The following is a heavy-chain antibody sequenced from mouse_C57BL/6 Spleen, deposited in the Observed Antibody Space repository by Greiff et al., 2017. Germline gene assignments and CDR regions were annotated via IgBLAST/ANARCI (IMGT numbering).Heavy chain of an antibody. CDR1: GFTFNTYA. Sequence: EVKLLESGGGLVQPKGSLKLSCAASGFTFNTYAMNWVRPAPGKGVEWVARIRSKSSNYATYYADSVKDRFTISRDDSQRIHYLQMNNLKTDDKAMYYCVRDRGGDYYGMEAMDYWGQGTSVTVSS. V-gene: IGHV10-3*01. CDR3: VRDRGGDYYGMEAMDY. D-gene: IGHD1-1*01. CDR2: IRSKSSNYAT. J-gene: IGHJ4*01.